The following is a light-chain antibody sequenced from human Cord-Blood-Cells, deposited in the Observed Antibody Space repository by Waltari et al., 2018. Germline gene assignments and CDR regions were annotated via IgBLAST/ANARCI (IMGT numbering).Light chain of an antibody. J-gene: IGKJ1*01. CDR2: GAS. CDR1: QGVSSN. V-gene: IGKV3-15*01. CDR3: QQYNNWPLT. Sequence: EIWMTQSPATLSVSPGERATLSCRASQGVSSNSAWYQHKPGQAPRLLIYGASTRATSIPGRFSGSWSGTEFTPTISRLQSEDFAVYYWQQYNNWPLTFGQGTKVEIK.